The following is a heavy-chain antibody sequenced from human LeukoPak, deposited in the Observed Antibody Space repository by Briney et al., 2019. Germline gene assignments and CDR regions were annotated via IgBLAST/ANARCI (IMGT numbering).Heavy chain of an antibody. CDR3: TREVFAGYRAFDY. V-gene: IGHV1-69*13. J-gene: IGHJ4*02. D-gene: IGHD3-16*02. Sequence: SVKVSCKASGGTFSSYAISWVRQAPGQGLEWMGGIIPIFGTANYAQKFQGRVTITADESTSTAYMELSSLRSEDTAVYYCTREVFAGYRAFDYWGQGTLVTVSS. CDR1: GGTFSSYA. CDR2: IIPIFGTA.